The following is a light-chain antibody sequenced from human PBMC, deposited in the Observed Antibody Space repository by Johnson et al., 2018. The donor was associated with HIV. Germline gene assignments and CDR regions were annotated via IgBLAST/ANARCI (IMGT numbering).Light chain of an antibody. V-gene: IGLV1-51*02. CDR2: ENN. CDR3: GTWDSTLYV. J-gene: IGLJ1*01. Sequence: QSVLTQPPSVSAAPGQKVTISCSGSSSNIGNNYVSWYQQLPGTAPKLLIYENNKRPSGIPDRFSGSKSGTSATLGITGLQTGDEADYYCGTWDSTLYVFGTGNKVTVL. CDR1: SSNIGNNY.